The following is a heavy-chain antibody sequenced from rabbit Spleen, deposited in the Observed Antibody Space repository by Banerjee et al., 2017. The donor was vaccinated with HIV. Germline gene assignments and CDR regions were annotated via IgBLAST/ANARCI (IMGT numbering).Heavy chain of an antibody. CDR3: AMDSGTSFSSYGMDL. Sequence: QEQLVESGGDLVKPGASLTLTCTASGFSFSSRFYMCWVRQAPGKGLEWIACIDSGSSGDTYYANWAKGRFTISKTSSTTVTLQMTSLTAAGTATYFCAMDSGTSFSSYGMDLWGQGTLVTVS. V-gene: IGHV1S45*01. CDR1: GFSFSSRFY. D-gene: IGHD8-1*01. J-gene: IGHJ6*01. CDR2: IDSGSSGDT.